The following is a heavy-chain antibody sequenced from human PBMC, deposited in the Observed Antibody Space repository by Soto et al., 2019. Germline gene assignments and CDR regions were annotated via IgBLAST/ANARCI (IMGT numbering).Heavy chain of an antibody. CDR3: ARAEDSSPAFVFDY. Sequence: GASVKVSCKASGYTFTSYGISWVRQAPGQGLEWMGWISAYNGNTNYAQKLQGRVTMTTDTSTSTAYMELRSLRSDDTAVYYCARAEDSSPAFVFDYWGQGTLVTVSS. D-gene: IGHD6-6*01. V-gene: IGHV1-18*01. CDR1: GYTFTSYG. CDR2: ISAYNGNT. J-gene: IGHJ4*02.